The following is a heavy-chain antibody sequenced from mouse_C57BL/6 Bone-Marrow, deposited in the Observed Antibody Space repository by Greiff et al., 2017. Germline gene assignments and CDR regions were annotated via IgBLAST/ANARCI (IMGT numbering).Heavy chain of an antibody. CDR2: ISRGGSYT. CDR3: ARHVTSPLYYFDD. CDR1: GFTFSSYG. Sequence: EVMLVESGGDLVKPGGSLKLSCAASGFTFSSYGMSWVRQTPDKRLEWVATISRGGSYTYYPDSVKGRFTLSRDNAKNTLYLQMSSLKSEDTAMYYCARHVTSPLYYFDDWGQGTTLTVSS. D-gene: IGHD2-12*01. J-gene: IGHJ2*01. V-gene: IGHV5-6*01.